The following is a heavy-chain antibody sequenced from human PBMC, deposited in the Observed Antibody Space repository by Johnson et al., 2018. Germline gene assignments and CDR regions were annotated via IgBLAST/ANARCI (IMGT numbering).Heavy chain of an antibody. Sequence: VQLVESGGGLVQPGGSLRLSCAASGFTCSSYAMSWVRQAPGKGLEWVSAISGSGGSTYYADSVKGRFTISRDNSKNTLYLQMNSLRAEDTAVYYCAKDGYYDFWSGYLDAFDIWGQGTMVTVSS. CDR2: ISGSGGST. V-gene: IGHV3-23*04. CDR3: AKDGYYDFWSGYLDAFDI. J-gene: IGHJ3*02. D-gene: IGHD3-3*01. CDR1: GFTCSSYA.